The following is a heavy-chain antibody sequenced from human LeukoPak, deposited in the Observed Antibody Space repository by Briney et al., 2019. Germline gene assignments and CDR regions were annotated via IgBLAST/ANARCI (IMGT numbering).Heavy chain of an antibody. V-gene: IGHV4-31*03. CDR3: AKDAGYDDAFDI. J-gene: IGHJ3*02. CDR2: IYYSGST. Sequence: SETLSLTCTVSGGSISSGGYYWSWIRQHPGKGLEWIGYIYYSGSTYYNPSLKSRVTISVDTSKNQFSLKLSSVTAADTAVYYCAKDAGYDDAFDIWGQGTMVTVSS. CDR1: GGSISSGGYY. D-gene: IGHD5-12*01.